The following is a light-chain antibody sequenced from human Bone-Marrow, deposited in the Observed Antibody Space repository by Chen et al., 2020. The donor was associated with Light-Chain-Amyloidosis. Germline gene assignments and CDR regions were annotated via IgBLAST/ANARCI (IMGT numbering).Light chain of an antibody. V-gene: IGKV3-20*01. CDR2: GSS. J-gene: IGKJ4*01. Sequence: EIVLTQSPVTLSLSPGEGANLSCRASQTISSNYLTWYQQKFGQAPRLLIYGSSSRATGIPDRFTGSGSVTDFTLTINRLEPEDFAMYYCQQYGTSPLTFGGGTKVEIK. CDR1: QTISSNY. CDR3: QQYGTSPLT.